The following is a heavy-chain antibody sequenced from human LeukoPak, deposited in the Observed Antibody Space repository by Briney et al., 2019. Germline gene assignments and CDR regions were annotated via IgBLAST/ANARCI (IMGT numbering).Heavy chain of an antibody. CDR2: IHKSGNT. D-gene: IGHD1-7*01. CDR3: ARLVTAATGNCFDS. V-gene: IGHV4-39*01. CDR1: GGSISGSSYY. J-gene: IGHJ5*01. Sequence: TSETLSLTCTVSGGSISGSSYYWAWIRQPPGKGLEWIGSIHKSGNTYYTASLKSRVTISVDTSKNRFSLKLTSATATDTAVYYCARLVTAATGNCFDSWGQGTLVTVSS.